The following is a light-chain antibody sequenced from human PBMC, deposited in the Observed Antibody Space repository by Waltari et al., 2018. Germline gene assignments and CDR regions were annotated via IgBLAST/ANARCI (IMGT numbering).Light chain of an antibody. Sequence: DTQMTQSPASLSASVGDTVTITCQASQDISTFLVWYQQKPGKAPELLIFDASILEPGVPSRFRGSGSGSHCTLTISGLQPEDIATYYCQQFNNAWAFGPGSKV. CDR2: DAS. V-gene: IGKV1-33*01. J-gene: IGKJ1*01. CDR1: QDISTF. CDR3: QQFNNAWA.